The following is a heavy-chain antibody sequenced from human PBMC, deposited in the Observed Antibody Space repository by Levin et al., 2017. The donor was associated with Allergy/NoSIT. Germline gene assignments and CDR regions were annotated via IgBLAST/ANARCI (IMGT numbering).Heavy chain of an antibody. V-gene: IGHV4-61*02. CDR3: AKGSMGAAGTYYPDT. CDR2: IYTSGDT. Sequence: SQTLSLTCTVSGGSISSNSLYYWSWIRQPAGKGLEWIGRIYTSGDTNYNPSLRSRVTISLDTSKNQFSLQLNSVTAADTAVYYCAKGSMGAAGTYYPDTWGQGTLVTVSS. J-gene: IGHJ5*02. D-gene: IGHD3-10*01. CDR1: GGSISSNSLYY.